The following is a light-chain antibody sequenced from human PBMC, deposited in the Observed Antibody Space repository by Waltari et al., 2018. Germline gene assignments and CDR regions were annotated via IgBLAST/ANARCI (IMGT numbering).Light chain of an antibody. V-gene: IGKV4-1*01. Sequence: DIVMTQSPDSLAVSLGEGATINCKSSQSVLYSSNNKNYLAWYQQKAGQPPKVLIYWASTRESGVPDRFSGSGSGTDFTLTISSLQAEDVALYYCQQYYNTPFTFGPGTKVDIK. J-gene: IGKJ3*01. CDR1: QSVLYSSNNKNY. CDR3: QQYYNTPFT. CDR2: WAS.